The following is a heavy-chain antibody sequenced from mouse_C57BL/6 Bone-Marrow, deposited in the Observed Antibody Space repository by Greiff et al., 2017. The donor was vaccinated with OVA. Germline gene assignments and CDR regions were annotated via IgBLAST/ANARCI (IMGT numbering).Heavy chain of an antibody. V-gene: IGHV5-4*03. CDR3: ARGTTTVISPWYFDV. J-gene: IGHJ1*03. CDR1: GFTFSSYA. CDR2: ISDGGSYT. D-gene: IGHD1-1*01. Sequence: EVKVVESGGGLVKPGGSLKLSCAASGFTFSSYAMSWVRQTPEKRLEWVATISDGGSYTYYPDNVKGRFTISRDNAKNNLYLQMSHLKSEDTAMYYCARGTTTVISPWYFDVWGTGTTVTVSS.